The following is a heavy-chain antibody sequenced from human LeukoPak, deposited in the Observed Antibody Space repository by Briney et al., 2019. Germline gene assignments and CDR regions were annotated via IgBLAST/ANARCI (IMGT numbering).Heavy chain of an antibody. V-gene: IGHV3-23*01. CDR2: ISNSGETT. Sequence: GGSLRLSCAASGFSFSSYWMSWVRQAPGKGLDFVSSISNSGETTNYADSVKGRFTISRDNSKNTLYLQMNSLRAEDTAVYYCARGLWWSKYYFDYWGQGTLVTVSS. D-gene: IGHD2-21*01. J-gene: IGHJ4*02. CDR1: GFSFSSYW. CDR3: ARGLWWSKYYFDY.